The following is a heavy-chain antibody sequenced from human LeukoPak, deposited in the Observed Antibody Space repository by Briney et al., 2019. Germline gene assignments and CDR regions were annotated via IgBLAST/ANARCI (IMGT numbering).Heavy chain of an antibody. CDR2: IYYSGST. J-gene: IGHJ6*03. D-gene: IGHD3-16*01. Sequence: SETLSLTCTVSGGSISSHYWSWIRQPPGKGLEWIGYIYYSGSTNYNPSLKSRVTISVDTSKNQFSLKLSSVTAADTAVYYCARVGGSSTFSGSPDYYYYYYMDAWGKGTTVTVSS. V-gene: IGHV4-59*11. CDR3: ARVGGSSTFSGSPDYYYYYYMDA. CDR1: GGSISSHY.